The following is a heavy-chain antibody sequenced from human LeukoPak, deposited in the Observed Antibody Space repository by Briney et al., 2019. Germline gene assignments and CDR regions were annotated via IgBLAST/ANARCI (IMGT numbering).Heavy chain of an antibody. J-gene: IGHJ5*02. CDR1: GGSISSYY. Sequence: SETLSLTCTVSGGSISSYYWSWIRQPPGKGLEWIGYIYYSGSTNYNPSLKSRVTISVDTSKNQFSLKLSSVTAADTAVYYCARQSGDYDSSGYCPNWFDPWGQGTLVTVSS. CDR2: IYYSGST. V-gene: IGHV4-59*01. CDR3: ARQSGDYDSSGYCPNWFDP. D-gene: IGHD3-22*01.